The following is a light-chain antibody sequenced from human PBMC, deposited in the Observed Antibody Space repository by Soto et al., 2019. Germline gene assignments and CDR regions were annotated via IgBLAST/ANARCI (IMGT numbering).Light chain of an antibody. CDR2: GAF. CDR1: QSVSSNY. V-gene: IGKV3-20*01. CDR3: QQYNNWPWT. J-gene: IGKJ1*01. Sequence: EIVLTQSPGTLSLSPGERATFSCRASQSVSSNYLAWYQQKPGQAPRLLIYGAFKRATGIPDRFSGSGSGTDFTLTISRMEPEDFAVYYCQQYNNWPWTFGQGTKVAIK.